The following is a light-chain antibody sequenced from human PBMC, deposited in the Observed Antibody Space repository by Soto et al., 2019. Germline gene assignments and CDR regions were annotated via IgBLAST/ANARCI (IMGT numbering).Light chain of an antibody. Sequence: ELVLTQSPGTLSLSPGERATLSCRASQTVNNNYLAWYQQIPGQAPRLLISGASGRATGTPDRFSGSAPGTYFTLSSSRLEPEDFTVYSCQQDGSSPLTFGGGTKVEIK. CDR1: QTVNNNY. V-gene: IGKV3-20*01. CDR2: GAS. CDR3: QQDGSSPLT. J-gene: IGKJ4*01.